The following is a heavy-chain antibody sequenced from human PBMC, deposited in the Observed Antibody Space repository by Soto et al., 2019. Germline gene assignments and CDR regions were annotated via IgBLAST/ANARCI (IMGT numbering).Heavy chain of an antibody. CDR1: GFTLSSYW. CDR3: ARGRSGSYSSDY. CDR2: IIGDGSTT. V-gene: IGHV3-74*01. J-gene: IGHJ4*02. D-gene: IGHD3-10*01. Sequence: EVQLVESGGGIVQPGGSVRLFCAASGFTLSSYWIHWVRQAPGKGLVWVSRIIGDGSTTNYADSLKGRFTISRDNAKNTVFLQMNSLRAEDTAVYYCARGRSGSYSSDYWGQGTLVTVSS.